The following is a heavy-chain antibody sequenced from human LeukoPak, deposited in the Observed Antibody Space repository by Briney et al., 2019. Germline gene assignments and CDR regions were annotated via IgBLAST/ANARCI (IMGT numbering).Heavy chain of an antibody. J-gene: IGHJ4*02. CDR2: IYYSGST. V-gene: IGHV4-59*01. Sequence: PSETLSLTCTVSGGSISSYYWSWIRQPPGKGLEWIGYIYYSGSTNYNPSLKSRVTISVDTSKNQFSLKLSSVTAADTAVYYCARGAWDCSGGSCYAFDYWGLGTLVTVSS. CDR1: GGSISSYY. D-gene: IGHD2-15*01. CDR3: ARGAWDCSGGSCYAFDY.